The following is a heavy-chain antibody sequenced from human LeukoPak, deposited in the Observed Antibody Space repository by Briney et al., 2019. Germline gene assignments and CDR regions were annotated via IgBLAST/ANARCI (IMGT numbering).Heavy chain of an antibody. Sequence: PSETLSLTCTVSGGSISSYYWSWLRRPPGKGLEWIGYIYYSGRTNYNPSFKSRVTMSVDTSNNQFSLKLTSVTAADTAVYYCATPSSGSYNDAFDIWGQGTMVTVSS. D-gene: IGHD1-26*01. CDR1: GGSISSYY. V-gene: IGHV4-59*01. CDR3: ATPSSGSYNDAFDI. J-gene: IGHJ3*02. CDR2: IYYSGRT.